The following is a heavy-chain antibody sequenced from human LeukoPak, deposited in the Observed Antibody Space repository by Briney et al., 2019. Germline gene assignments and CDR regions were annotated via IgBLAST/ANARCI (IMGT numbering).Heavy chain of an antibody. CDR1: GGSISSYY. D-gene: IGHD3-22*01. J-gene: IGHJ4*01. CDR3: ARDHDYYDT. CDR2: IYYSGST. V-gene: IGHV4-59*01. Sequence: SETLSLTCTVSGGSISSYYWSWIRQPPGKGLEWIGYIYYSGSTNYNPSLKSRVTISVDTSKNQFSLKLSSVTAADTAVYYCARDHDYYDTWGHGTLVTVSS.